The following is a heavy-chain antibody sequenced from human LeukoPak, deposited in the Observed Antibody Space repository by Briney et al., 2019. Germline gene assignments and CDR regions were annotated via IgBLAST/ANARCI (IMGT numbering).Heavy chain of an antibody. Sequence: SETLSLTCTVSGGSISSHYWSWIRQPPGKGLEWIGYIYYSGSTNYNPSLKSRVTISVDTSKNQFSLKLSSVTAADTAVYYCARGGYSYGLYYYYYMDVWGKGTTVTVSS. D-gene: IGHD5-18*01. CDR2: IYYSGST. J-gene: IGHJ6*03. V-gene: IGHV4-59*11. CDR1: GGSISSHY. CDR3: ARGGYSYGLYYYYYMDV.